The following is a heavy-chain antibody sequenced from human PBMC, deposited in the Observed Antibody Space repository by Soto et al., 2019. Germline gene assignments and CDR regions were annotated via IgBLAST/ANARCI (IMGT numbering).Heavy chain of an antibody. CDR1: GYTFTGYY. D-gene: IGHD3-3*01. V-gene: IGHV1-2*04. CDR2: INPNSGGT. Sequence: ASVKVSCKASGYTFTGYYMHWVRQAPGQGLEWMGWINPNSGGTNYAQKFQGWVTMTRDTSISTAYMELSRLRSDDTAVYYCARDLARISIFAVFSYGGTDVWGQGTTVTVSS. J-gene: IGHJ6*02. CDR3: ARDLARISIFAVFSYGGTDV.